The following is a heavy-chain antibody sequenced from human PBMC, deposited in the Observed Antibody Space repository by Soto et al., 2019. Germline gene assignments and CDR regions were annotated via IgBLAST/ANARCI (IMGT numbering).Heavy chain of an antibody. V-gene: IGHV4-59*08. CDR3: ARRWGRSFDY. Sequence: ETLSLTCTVSGGSISSYYWSWIRQPPGKGLEWIGYIYYSGSTNYNPSLKSRVTISVDTSKNQFSLKLSSVTAADTAVYYYARRWGRSFDYWGQGTLVTVS. D-gene: IGHD2-15*01. J-gene: IGHJ4*02. CDR1: GGSISSYY. CDR2: IYYSGST.